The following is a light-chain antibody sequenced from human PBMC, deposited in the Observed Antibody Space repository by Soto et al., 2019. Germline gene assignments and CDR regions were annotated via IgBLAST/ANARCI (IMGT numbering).Light chain of an antibody. CDR2: RND. V-gene: IGLV1-47*01. CDR3: AAWDDSLRGPL. J-gene: IGLJ3*02. CDR1: SSNIGTNY. Sequence: QSVLTQPPSTSGTPGQRVTISCSGSSSNIGTNYVYWYQQFPGTAPKLLIYRNDQRPSGVPDLFSGSKSGTSASLAISGLRSEDEADYYCAAWDDSLRGPLFGGGTKLTVL.